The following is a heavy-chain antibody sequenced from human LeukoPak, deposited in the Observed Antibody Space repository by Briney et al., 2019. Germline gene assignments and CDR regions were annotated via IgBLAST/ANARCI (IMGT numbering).Heavy chain of an antibody. J-gene: IGHJ4*02. CDR2: ISAYNGNT. CDR3: VRAYLESGVAAADYFDY. V-gene: IGHV1-18*01. CDR1: GYTFTSYG. D-gene: IGHD6-13*01. Sequence: GASVKVSCKASGYTFTSYGISWVRQAPGQGLEWMGWISAYNGNTNYAQKLQGRVTMTTDTSTSTAYMELRSLRSDDTAVYYCVRAYLESGVAAADYFDYWGQGTLVTVSS.